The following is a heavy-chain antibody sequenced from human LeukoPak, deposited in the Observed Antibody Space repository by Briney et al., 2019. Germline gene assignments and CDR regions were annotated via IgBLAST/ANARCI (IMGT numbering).Heavy chain of an antibody. CDR1: GGSISSYY. V-gene: IGHV4-59*08. CDR3: ARNTFNWNSFDI. Sequence: PSETLSLTCTVSGGSISSYYWSWIRQPPGKGLEWIGYIYYSGSTNYNPSLKSRVTISVDTSKNQFSLKLSSVTAADTALYYCARNTFNWNSFDIWGQRTMVTVSS. J-gene: IGHJ3*02. CDR2: IYYSGST. D-gene: IGHD1-7*01.